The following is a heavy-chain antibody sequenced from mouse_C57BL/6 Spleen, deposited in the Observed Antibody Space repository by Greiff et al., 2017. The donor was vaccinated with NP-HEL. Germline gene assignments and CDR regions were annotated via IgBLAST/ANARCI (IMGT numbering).Heavy chain of an antibody. D-gene: IGHD2-4*01. V-gene: IGHV1-18*01. CDR3: ARPEDDYDGAWFAY. J-gene: IGHJ3*01. CDR1: GYTFTDYN. Sequence: EVQLQESGPELVKPGASVKIPCKASGYTFTDYNMDWVKQSHGKSLEWIGDINPNNGGTIYNQKFKGKATLTVDKSSSTAYMELRSLTSEDTAVYYCARPEDDYDGAWFAYWGQGTLVTVSA. CDR2: INPNNGGT.